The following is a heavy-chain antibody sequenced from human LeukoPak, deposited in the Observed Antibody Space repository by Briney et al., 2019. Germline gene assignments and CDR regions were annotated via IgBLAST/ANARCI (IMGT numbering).Heavy chain of an antibody. Sequence: GGSLRLSCAASGFSISGYWMTWVRQAPGKGPEWVGNIQHDGKVKNYVDSVRGRFTISRDNSKNTLYLQMNSLRAEDTAVYYCARDSELLWFGELYGMDVWGQGTTVTVSS. J-gene: IGHJ6*02. CDR3: ARDSELLWFGELYGMDV. V-gene: IGHV3-7*01. CDR2: IQHDGKVK. CDR1: GFSISGYW. D-gene: IGHD3-10*01.